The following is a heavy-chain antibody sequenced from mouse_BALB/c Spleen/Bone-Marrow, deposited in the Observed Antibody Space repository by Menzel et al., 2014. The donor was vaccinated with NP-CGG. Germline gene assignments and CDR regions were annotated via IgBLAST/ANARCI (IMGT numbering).Heavy chain of an antibody. Sequence: VQLQQSGPGLVAPSQSLSITCTVSGFSLTGYGVNWVRQPPGKGLEWLGMIWGDGSTDYNSALKSRLSISKDNSKSQVFLKMNSLQTDDTARCYCARGGNYYAMDYWGQGTSVTVAS. CDR2: IWGDGST. V-gene: IGHV2-6-7*01. CDR1: GFSLTGYG. D-gene: IGHD2-1*01. CDR3: ARGGNYYAMDY. J-gene: IGHJ4*01.